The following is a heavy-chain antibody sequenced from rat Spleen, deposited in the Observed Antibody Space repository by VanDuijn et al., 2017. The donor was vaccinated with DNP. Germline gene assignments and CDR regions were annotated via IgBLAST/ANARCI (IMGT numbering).Heavy chain of an antibody. CDR2: INPGRGGT. J-gene: IGHJ1*01. Sequence: QVQLQQSGAELAKPGSSVKISCKASGYTFTSYYLSWIKQTTGQGLEYLGYINPGRGGTNYNGKFKDKATLTVDTSSSTAFMQLSSLTPDDSAVYYCARRRLPYWYFDFWGPGTMVTVSS. CDR1: GYTFTSYY. D-gene: IGHD1-4*01. V-gene: IGHV1-43*01. CDR3: ARRRLPYWYFDF.